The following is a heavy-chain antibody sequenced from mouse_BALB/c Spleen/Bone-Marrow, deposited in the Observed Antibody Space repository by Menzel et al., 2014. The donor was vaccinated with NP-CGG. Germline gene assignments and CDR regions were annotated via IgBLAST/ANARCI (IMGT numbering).Heavy chain of an antibody. D-gene: IGHD4-1*01. CDR2: ISSGGSYT. V-gene: IGHV5-9*02. J-gene: IGHJ2*01. CDR3: ARPLTGAYFDY. CDR1: GFAFSSYD. Sequence: EVMLVESGGGLVKPGGSLKLSCAASGFAFSSYDMSWVRQTPEKRLEWVATISSGGSYTYYPDSVKGRFTISRDNARNTLYLQMSSLRSEDTALYYCARPLTGAYFDYWGQVTTLTVSS.